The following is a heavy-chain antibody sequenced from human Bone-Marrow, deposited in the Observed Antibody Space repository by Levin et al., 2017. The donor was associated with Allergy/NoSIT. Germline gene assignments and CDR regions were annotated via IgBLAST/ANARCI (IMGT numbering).Heavy chain of an antibody. V-gene: IGHV3-53*01. CDR1: GFTVSSNY. J-gene: IGHJ4*02. D-gene: IGHD2-15*01. CDR3: ARDCSGDSCYSLFDY. CDR2: IYSGGST. Sequence: GASVKVSCAASGFTVSSNYMSWVRQAPGKGLEWVSVIYSGGSTYYADSVKGRFTISRDTSKNTLYLQMNSLRAEDTAVYYCARDCSGDSCYSLFDYWGQGTLVTVSS.